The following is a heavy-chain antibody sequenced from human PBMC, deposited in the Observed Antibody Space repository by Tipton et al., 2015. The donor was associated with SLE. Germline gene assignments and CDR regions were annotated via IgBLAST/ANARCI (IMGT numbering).Heavy chain of an antibody. D-gene: IGHD5-18*01. V-gene: IGHV4-39*07. J-gene: IGHJ5*02. Sequence: TLSLTCTVSGGSASSSSKYWAWIRQPPGEGLEWIGSIYYTGTTTYYNSFLKSRVTMSVDTSKNQFSLRLTSVIAADTAVYYCARLHGYSYGLNWFDPWGQGTLISVSS. CDR2: IYYTGTTT. CDR1: GGSASSSSKY. CDR3: ARLHGYSYGLNWFDP.